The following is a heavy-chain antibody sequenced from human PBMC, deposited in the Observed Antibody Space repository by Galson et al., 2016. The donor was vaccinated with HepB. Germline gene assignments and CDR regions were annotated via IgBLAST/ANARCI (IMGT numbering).Heavy chain of an antibody. CDR3: AREDIVVMD. Sequence: SLRLPSAASGFTVSNNGMGWGSRAPGKGLEWVAVIYYGDYTDYANSVKRRFTNSRDSSKNTVYLQMSNLRAVDTAVYYCAREDIVVMDWGQGTLVAVSS. CDR2: IYYGDYT. V-gene: IGHV3-53*01. J-gene: IGHJ4*02. CDR1: GFTVSNNG. D-gene: IGHD2-21*01.